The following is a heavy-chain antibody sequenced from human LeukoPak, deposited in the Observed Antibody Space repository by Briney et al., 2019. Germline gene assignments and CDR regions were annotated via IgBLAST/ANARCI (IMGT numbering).Heavy chain of an antibody. D-gene: IGHD3-3*01. Sequence: PGTSLRLSCAASGFTFSSYWMSWVRQAPGKGLEWVANIKQDGSEKYYVDSVKGRFTISRDNAKNSLYLQMNSLRAEDTAVYYCARNDYDFWSGYPNWFDPWGQGTLVTVSS. V-gene: IGHV3-7*03. CDR2: IKQDGSEK. CDR3: ARNDYDFWSGYPNWFDP. CDR1: GFTFSSYW. J-gene: IGHJ5*02.